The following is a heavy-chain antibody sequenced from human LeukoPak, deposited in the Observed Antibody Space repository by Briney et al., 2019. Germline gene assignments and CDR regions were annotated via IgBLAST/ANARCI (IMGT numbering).Heavy chain of an antibody. CDR2: INTNTGNP. Sequence: ASVKVSCKASGYTFTSYAMNWVRQAPGQGLEWMGWINTNTGNPTYAQGFTGRFVFSLDTSVSTAYLRISSLKAEDTAVYYCARDPKGIRISGMDVWGQGTTVTVSS. V-gene: IGHV7-4-1*02. J-gene: IGHJ6*02. D-gene: IGHD2/OR15-2a*01. CDR1: GYTFTSYA. CDR3: ARDPKGIRISGMDV.